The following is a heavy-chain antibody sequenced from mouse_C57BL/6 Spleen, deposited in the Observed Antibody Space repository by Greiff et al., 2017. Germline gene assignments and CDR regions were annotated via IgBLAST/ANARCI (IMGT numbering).Heavy chain of an antibody. V-gene: IGHV1-39*01. CDR1: GYSFTDYN. J-gene: IGHJ1*03. Sequence: VQLQQSGPELVKPGASVKISCKASGYSFTDYNMNWVKQSNGKSLEWIGVINPNDGTTSYNQKFKGKATLTVDQSSSTAYMQLNSLTSEDSAVYYCARNHYYGSSWYFDVWGTGTTVTVSS. D-gene: IGHD1-1*01. CDR2: INPNDGTT. CDR3: ARNHYYGSSWYFDV.